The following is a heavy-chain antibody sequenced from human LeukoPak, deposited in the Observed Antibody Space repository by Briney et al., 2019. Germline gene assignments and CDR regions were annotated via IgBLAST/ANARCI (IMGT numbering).Heavy chain of an antibody. CDR3: AKDVGGYRYGPFDY. J-gene: IGHJ4*02. CDR1: GFTFDDYT. CDR2: ISWDGGST. V-gene: IGHV3-43*01. Sequence: GGSLRLSCAASGFTFDDYTIHWVRQAPGKGLEWVSLISWDGGSTYYADSVKGRFTISRDNSKNSLYLQMNSLRTEDTALYYCAKDVGGYRYGPFDYWGQGTLVTVSS. D-gene: IGHD5-18*01.